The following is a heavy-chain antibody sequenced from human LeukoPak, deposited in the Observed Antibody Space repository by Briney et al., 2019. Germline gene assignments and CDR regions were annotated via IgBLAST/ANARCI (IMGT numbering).Heavy chain of an antibody. Sequence: SVKASCKASGGTFSSYAISWVRQAPGQGLEWMGRIIPIFGIANYPQKFQGRVTITADKSTSTAYMELSSLRSEDTAVYYCATTYYYDSSGLYYWGQGTLVTVSS. J-gene: IGHJ4*02. CDR2: IIPIFGIA. V-gene: IGHV1-69*04. CDR3: ATTYYYDSSGLYY. CDR1: GGTFSSYA. D-gene: IGHD3-22*01.